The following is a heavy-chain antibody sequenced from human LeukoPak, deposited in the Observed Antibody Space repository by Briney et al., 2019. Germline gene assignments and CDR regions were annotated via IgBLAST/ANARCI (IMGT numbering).Heavy chain of an antibody. Sequence: PSETLSLTCTVSGGSISSGSYYWSWIRQPAGKGLEWIGRIYTSGSTNYNPSLKSRVTISVDTSKNQFSLKLSSVAAADTAVYYCARAPYNAFDIWGQGTMVTVSS. CDR1: GGSISSGSYY. J-gene: IGHJ3*02. D-gene: IGHD1-1*01. V-gene: IGHV4-61*02. CDR3: ARAPYNAFDI. CDR2: IYTSGST.